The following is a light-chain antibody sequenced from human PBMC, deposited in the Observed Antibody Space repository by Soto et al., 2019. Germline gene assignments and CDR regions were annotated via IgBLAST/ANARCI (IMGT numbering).Light chain of an antibody. CDR3: CSYAGNYDYV. V-gene: IGLV2-11*01. CDR1: SSDVGGHNY. J-gene: IGLJ1*01. Sequence: QSALTQPRSVSGSPGQSVTISCTGTSSDVGGHNYVSWYQQHPGKAPKLLISSITKRSSGVPDRFSGSKSGNTASLTISGLQTEDEADYYCCSYAGNYDYVFXTGTKVTVL. CDR2: SIT.